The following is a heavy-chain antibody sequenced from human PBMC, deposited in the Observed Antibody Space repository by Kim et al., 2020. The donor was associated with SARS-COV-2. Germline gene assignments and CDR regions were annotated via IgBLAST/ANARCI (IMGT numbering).Heavy chain of an antibody. D-gene: IGHD1-26*01. CDR3: AKDIGGGSYFDY. Sequence: YADSVKGRFTISRDNSKNSLYLQMNSLRTEDTALYYCAKDIGGGSYFDYWGQGTLVTVSS. J-gene: IGHJ4*02. V-gene: IGHV3-43*01.